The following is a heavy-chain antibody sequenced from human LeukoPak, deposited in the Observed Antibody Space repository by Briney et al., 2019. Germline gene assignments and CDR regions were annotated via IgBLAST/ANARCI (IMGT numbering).Heavy chain of an antibody. V-gene: IGHV3-30-3*01. CDR1: GFTFSSYA. J-gene: IGHJ4*02. CDR3: ARYCTSTTCSAVY. CDR2: ISYDGSSK. D-gene: IGHD2-2*01. Sequence: GGSLRLSCAASGFTFSSYAMHWVRQAPGNGLEWVAVISYDGSSKYYADSVKGRFTISRDNSKNTLYLQMNSLRVEDTAVYYCARYCTSTTCSAVYWGQGTLVTVSS.